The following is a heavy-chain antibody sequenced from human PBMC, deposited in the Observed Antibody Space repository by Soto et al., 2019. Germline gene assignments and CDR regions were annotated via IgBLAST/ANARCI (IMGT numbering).Heavy chain of an antibody. J-gene: IGHJ4*02. D-gene: IGHD3-10*01. Sequence: RLSCAASGFTFSTSAMHWVRQTPGKGLEWVAVLSSDATNEYYSDSLKGRFTVSRDNSKNALYLQMNSLRVDDTAVYYCVASGLSFDYWGQGALVTVSS. CDR2: LSSDATNE. V-gene: IGHV3-30-3*01. CDR3: VASGLSFDY. CDR1: GFTFSTSA.